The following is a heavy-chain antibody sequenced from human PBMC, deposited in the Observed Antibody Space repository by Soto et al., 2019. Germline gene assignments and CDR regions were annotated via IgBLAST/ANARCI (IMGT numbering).Heavy chain of an antibody. J-gene: IGHJ5*02. D-gene: IGHD6-13*01. CDR1: GYTFTGYY. Sequence: GASVKVSCKASGYTFTGYYMHWVRQAPGQGLEWMGWINPNSGGTNYAQKFQGRVTMTRDTSISTAYMELSRLRSDDTAVYYCARDDKKSSSWYGSSNLFDPWGQGTLVTVSS. V-gene: IGHV1-2*02. CDR3: ARDDKKSSSWYGSSNLFDP. CDR2: INPNSGGT.